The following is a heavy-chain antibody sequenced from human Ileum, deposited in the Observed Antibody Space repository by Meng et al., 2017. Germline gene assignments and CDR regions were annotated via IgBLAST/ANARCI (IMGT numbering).Heavy chain of an antibody. Sequence: QVQVQVSGPGLVEPAGTLSLTCAVLGRSISSSDWWGWVRQPPGKGLEWIAEMNLGGSPNYNPSLKSRVTMSVDKSNDHLSLQLTSVTAADTAVYYCAHIFDSWGQGTLVTVSS. CDR2: MNLGGSP. V-gene: IGHV4-4*02. CDR3: AHIFDS. J-gene: IGHJ4*02. CDR1: GRSISSSDW.